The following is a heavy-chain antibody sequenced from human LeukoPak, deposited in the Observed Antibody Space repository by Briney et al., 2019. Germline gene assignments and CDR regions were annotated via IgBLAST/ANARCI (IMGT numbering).Heavy chain of an antibody. CDR3: ASSPDVGHDY. J-gene: IGHJ4*02. CDR1: GGSISSSSYY. Sequence: SETLSLTCTVSGGSISSSSYYWGWIRQPPGKGLEWIGNIYYSGTTYYNPSLKSRVTISIDTSKNQFSLKLSSVTAADTAVYYCASSPDVGHDYWGQGTLVTVSS. CDR2: IYYSGTT. D-gene: IGHD1-14*01. V-gene: IGHV4-39*01.